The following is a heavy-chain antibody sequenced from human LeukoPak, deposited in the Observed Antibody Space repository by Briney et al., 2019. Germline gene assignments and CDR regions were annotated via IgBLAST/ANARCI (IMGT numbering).Heavy chain of an antibody. J-gene: IGHJ4*02. CDR3: ARDSPLIAAAGTGFDY. Sequence: GASVKVSCKASGYTFTGYYIQWLRQAPGQGLEWMGWISAYNGNTNYAQKLQGRVTMTTDTSTSTAYMELRSLRSDDTAVYYCARDSPLIAAAGTGFDYWGQGTLVTVSS. V-gene: IGHV1-18*04. CDR1: GYTFTGYY. CDR2: ISAYNGNT. D-gene: IGHD6-13*01.